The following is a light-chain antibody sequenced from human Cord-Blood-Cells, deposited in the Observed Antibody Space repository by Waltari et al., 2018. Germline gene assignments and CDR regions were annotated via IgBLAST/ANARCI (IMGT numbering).Light chain of an antibody. V-gene: IGLV2-14*01. CDR1: TSAGGRYNY. J-gene: IGLJ2*01. CDR2: DVS. Sequence: QSARTQPAAVSGPPGHSISITSTATTSAGGRYNYVAWYQQHPGKAPKLMIYDVSNRPSGVSNRFSGSKSGNTASLTISGLQAEDEADYYCSSYTSSSTLVFGGGTKLTVL. CDR3: SSYTSSSTLV.